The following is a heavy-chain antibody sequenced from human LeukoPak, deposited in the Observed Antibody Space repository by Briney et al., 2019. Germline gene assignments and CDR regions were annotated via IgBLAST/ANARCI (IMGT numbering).Heavy chain of an antibody. CDR3: ARDTSAFLTGYYYMDV. J-gene: IGHJ6*03. Sequence: GGSLRLSCAASGFTFSNYAVSWVRQAPGKGLEWVSAISGRGDNTYYADSVRGRFTISRDNSKNTLYLQMNSLRAEDTAVYYCARDTSAFLTGYYYMDVWGKGTTATVSS. CDR1: GFTFSNYA. D-gene: IGHD2-2*01. V-gene: IGHV3-23*01. CDR2: ISGRGDNT.